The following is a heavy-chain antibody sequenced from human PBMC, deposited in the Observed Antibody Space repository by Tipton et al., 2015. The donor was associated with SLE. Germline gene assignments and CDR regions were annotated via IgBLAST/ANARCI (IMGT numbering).Heavy chain of an antibody. V-gene: IGHV4-39*01. CDR1: GGSISSSSYY. Sequence: GLVKPSETLSLTCTVSGGSISSSSYYWGWIRQPPGKGLEWIGSIYYSGSTSYNPSLKSRVTISVDTSKNQFSLKLSSVTAADTAVYYCATQPVLLWFGAWGPWGQGTLVTVSS. CDR3: ATQPVLLWFGAWGP. CDR2: IYYSGST. J-gene: IGHJ5*02. D-gene: IGHD3-10*01.